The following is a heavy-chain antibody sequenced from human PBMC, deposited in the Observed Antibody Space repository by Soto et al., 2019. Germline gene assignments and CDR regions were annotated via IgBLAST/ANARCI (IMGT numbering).Heavy chain of an antibody. CDR2: IYSSGST. J-gene: IGHJ4*02. CDR3: ARLYYYDSSGPSDY. Sequence: SATLSLTCSVSGGSISSGYYYWSWIRQPAGKGLEWIGHIYSSGSTYYNPSLKSRVTMSVDTSKNQFSLKLSSVTAADTAVYYCARLYYYDSSGPSDYWGQGTLVTVSS. D-gene: IGHD3-22*01. V-gene: IGHV4-61*09. CDR1: GGSISSGYYY.